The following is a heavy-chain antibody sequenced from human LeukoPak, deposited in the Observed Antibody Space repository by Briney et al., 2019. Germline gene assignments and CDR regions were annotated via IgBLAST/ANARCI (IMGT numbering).Heavy chain of an antibody. J-gene: IGHJ4*02. Sequence: PGGSLRLSCAASGFTLSTYSMSWVRQAPGKGLDWVASINQDGSAEYYVDSVRGRFTTSRDNAKNSLYLQVNSLRVDDTAVYYCVRLFGGVTTFDYWGQGTLVTVSS. V-gene: IGHV3-7*01. CDR3: VRLFGGVTTFDY. CDR2: INQDGSAE. CDR1: GFTLSTYS. D-gene: IGHD4-17*01.